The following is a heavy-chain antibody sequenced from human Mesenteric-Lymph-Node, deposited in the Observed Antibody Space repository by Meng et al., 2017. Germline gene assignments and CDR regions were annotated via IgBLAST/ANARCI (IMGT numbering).Heavy chain of an antibody. CDR1: GYTFTSYG. CDR2: INPNSGGT. CDR3: ARARRFNSGYGAFDI. J-gene: IGHJ3*02. V-gene: IGHV1-2*02. Sequence: ASVTVSCKASGYTFTSYGISWVRQAPGQGLEWMGWINPNSGGTNYAQKFQGRVTMTRDTSISTAYMELSRLRSDDTAVYYCARARRFNSGYGAFDIWGQGTMVTVSS. D-gene: IGHD5-12*01.